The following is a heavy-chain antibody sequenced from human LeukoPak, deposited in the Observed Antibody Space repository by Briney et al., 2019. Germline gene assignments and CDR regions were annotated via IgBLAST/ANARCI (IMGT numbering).Heavy chain of an antibody. V-gene: IGHV1-2*02. CDR1: GYTFTGYY. CDR3: ARPSYDFWSGSDI. D-gene: IGHD3-3*01. CDR2: INPNGGGT. J-gene: IGHJ3*02. Sequence: ASVKVSCKASGYTFTGYYMHWVRQAPGQGLKWIGWINPNGGGTNYAQKFQGRVTMTRDTSISKAYLELSRLRSDDTAVYYCARPSYDFWSGSDIWGQGTMVTVSS.